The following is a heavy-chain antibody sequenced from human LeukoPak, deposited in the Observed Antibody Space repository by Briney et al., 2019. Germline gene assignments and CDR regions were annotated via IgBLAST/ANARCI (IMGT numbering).Heavy chain of an antibody. CDR3: VKDLYGWEPKSGDY. V-gene: IGHV3-64D*09. Sequence: PGGSLRLSCSASVFTFSTYAMHWVRQAPGTGLEYVSAISSNGISTYYADSVKGRFTIPRDNSKNTLYLQMSSLRAEDTAVCYCVKDLYGWEPKSGDYWGQGTLVTVSS. CDR2: ISSNGIST. D-gene: IGHD1-26*01. CDR1: VFTFSTYA. J-gene: IGHJ4*02.